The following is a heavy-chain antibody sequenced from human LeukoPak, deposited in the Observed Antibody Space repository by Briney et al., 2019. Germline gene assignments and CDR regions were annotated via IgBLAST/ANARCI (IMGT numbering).Heavy chain of an antibody. D-gene: IGHD1-26*01. J-gene: IGHJ4*02. CDR1: GGSISSYY. V-gene: IGHV4-59*01. CDR2: IYYSGST. Sequence: SETLSLTCTVSGGSISSYYWSWIRQPPGKGLEWIGYIYYSGSTNYNPSLKSRVTISVDTSKNQFSLKLSSVTAADTAVYYCARDRGSGSYPGLDYWGQGTLVTVSS. CDR3: ARDRGSGSYPGLDY.